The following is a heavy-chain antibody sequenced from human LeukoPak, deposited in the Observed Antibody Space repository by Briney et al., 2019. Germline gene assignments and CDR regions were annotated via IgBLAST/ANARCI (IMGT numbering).Heavy chain of an antibody. J-gene: IGHJ6*02. CDR1: GGSFSGYY. Sequence: SETLSLTCAVYGGSFSGYYWGWIRQPPGKGLEWIGEINHSGSTNYNPSPKSRVTISVDTSKNQFSLKLSSVTAADTAVYYCARASSDHYYYGMDVWGQGTTVTVSS. CDR3: ARASSDHYYYGMDV. CDR2: INHSGST. D-gene: IGHD2-15*01. V-gene: IGHV4-34*01.